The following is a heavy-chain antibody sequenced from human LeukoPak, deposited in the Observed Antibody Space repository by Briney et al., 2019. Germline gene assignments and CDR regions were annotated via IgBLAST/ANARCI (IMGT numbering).Heavy chain of an antibody. Sequence: GRSLRLSCAASGFTFSSYAMQWVRQARGKGLEGVVDISYDGSNKYYADSVKGRFTISPDNSKTTLYLQMHSLRAEHTAVYSFARGPDYGDYVYWGPATLVSASS. J-gene: IGHJ4*01. D-gene: IGHD4-17*01. CDR2: ISYDGSNK. CDR3: ARGPDYGDYVY. V-gene: IGHV3-30*04. CDR1: GFTFSSYA.